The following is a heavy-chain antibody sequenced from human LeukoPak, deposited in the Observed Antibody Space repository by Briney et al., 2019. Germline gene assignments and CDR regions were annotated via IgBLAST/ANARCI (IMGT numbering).Heavy chain of an antibody. J-gene: IGHJ3*01. CDR2: ITFDGRET. Sequence: PGGSLRLSCVVSGFTFSNFRMHWVRQAPGKGLEWVAYITFDGRETFYVDSVKGRFSLSRDNARNTLFLQMNSLRPEDTAVYYCAKPNYEYGDAFDVWGQGTMVTVSS. CDR1: GFTFSNFR. V-gene: IGHV3-30*04. CDR3: AKPNYEYGDAFDV. D-gene: IGHD4/OR15-4a*01.